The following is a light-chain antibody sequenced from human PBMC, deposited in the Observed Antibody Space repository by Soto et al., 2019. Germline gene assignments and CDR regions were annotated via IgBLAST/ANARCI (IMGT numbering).Light chain of an antibody. CDR3: QQRSNWPPVYT. J-gene: IGKJ2*01. CDR1: QSVNTY. V-gene: IGKV3-11*01. Sequence: EIVLTQSPATLSLSPGERATLSCRASQSVNTYLAWYQQKPGQAPRLLIYDASNRATGIPARFTGSGSGTDFTLTISSLESEDFAVYHCQQRSNWPPVYTFGQGTKLEIK. CDR2: DAS.